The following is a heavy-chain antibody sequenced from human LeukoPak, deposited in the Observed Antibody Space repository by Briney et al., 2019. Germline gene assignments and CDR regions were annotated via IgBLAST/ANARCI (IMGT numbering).Heavy chain of an antibody. J-gene: IGHJ3*02. CDR2: IYYSGST. D-gene: IGHD5-18*01. Sequence: PSQTLSLTCTVSGGSISSYYWSWIRQPPGKGLEWIGYIYYSGSTNYNPSLKSRVTISVDTSKNQFSLKLSSVTAADTAVYYCARASRIQLWFNAFDIWGQGTMVTVSS. CDR3: ARASRIQLWFNAFDI. CDR1: GGSISSYY. V-gene: IGHV4-59*01.